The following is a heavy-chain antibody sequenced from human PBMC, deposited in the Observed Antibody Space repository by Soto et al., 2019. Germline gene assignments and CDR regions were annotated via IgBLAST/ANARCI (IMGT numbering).Heavy chain of an antibody. V-gene: IGHV3-7*03. D-gene: IGHD5-12*01. Sequence: SGGSLRLSCAASGFTFSSYGMHWVRQAPGKGLEWVANINQDGSEINFVDSVKGRFTISRDNAKNLLYLQMNSLRVEDTAVYYCARDWSYSGFEDFWGQGTQVTVSS. CDR3: ARDWSYSGFEDF. CDR1: GFTFSSYG. CDR2: INQDGSEI. J-gene: IGHJ4*02.